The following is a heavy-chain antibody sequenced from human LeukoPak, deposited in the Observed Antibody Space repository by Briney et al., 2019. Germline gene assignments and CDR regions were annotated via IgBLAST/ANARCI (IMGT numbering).Heavy chain of an antibody. CDR1: GGSISSYY. V-gene: IGHV4-59*01. CDR2: IYYSGST. Sequence: SETLSLTCTVSGGSISSYYWSWIRQPPGKGLEWIGYIYYSGSTNYNPSLKSRVTISVDTSKNQFSLKLSSVTAADTAVYYCARDRRYCSGGSCYSGRSRYYGMDVWGQGTTVTVSS. D-gene: IGHD2-15*01. CDR3: ARDRRYCSGGSCYSGRSRYYGMDV. J-gene: IGHJ6*02.